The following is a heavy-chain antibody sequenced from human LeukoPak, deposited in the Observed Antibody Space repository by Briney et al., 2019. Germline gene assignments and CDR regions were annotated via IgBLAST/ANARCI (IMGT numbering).Heavy chain of an antibody. V-gene: IGHV4-59*01. D-gene: IGHD4-17*01. CDR1: GGSISSYY. Sequence: SETLSLTCTVSGGSISSYYWSWIRQAPGKGLEWIGYMYYSGSTNYSPSLKNRVTISVDTSKNQFSLKLTSVTAADTAVYYCASGSSTVKFYYGIDVWGRGTTVTVSS. J-gene: IGHJ6*02. CDR2: MYYSGST. CDR3: ASGSSTVKFYYGIDV.